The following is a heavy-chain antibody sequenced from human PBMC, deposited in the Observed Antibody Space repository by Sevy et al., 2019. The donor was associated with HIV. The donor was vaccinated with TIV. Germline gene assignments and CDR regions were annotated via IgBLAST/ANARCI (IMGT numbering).Heavy chain of an antibody. CDR2: IYHSGST. J-gene: IGHJ5*02. V-gene: IGHV4-30-2*01. CDR1: GGSISSGGYS. Sequence: SETLSLTCAVSGGSISSGGYSWSWIRQPPGKGLEWIGYIYHSGSTYYNPSLKSRVTISVDRSKNQFSLKLGSVTAADTAVYYCARDRGYCSGGSCDNWFDPWGQGTLVTVSS. D-gene: IGHD2-15*01. CDR3: ARDRGYCSGGSCDNWFDP.